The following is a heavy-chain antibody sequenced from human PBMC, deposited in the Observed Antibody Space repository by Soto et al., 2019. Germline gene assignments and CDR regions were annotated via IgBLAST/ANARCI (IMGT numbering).Heavy chain of an antibody. J-gene: IGHJ4*02. CDR3: ARGSSGYHLEY. V-gene: IGHV3-64*01. D-gene: IGHD3-22*01. CDR2: ISRNGGST. Sequence: EVQLVESGGGLVQPGGSLRLSCAASGFTFSSYVMHWVRQAPGKGLEYVSVISRNGGSTYYANSVKGRFTISRDNYKNTMYRQTGILRAEDTAVYCCARGSSGYHLEYWGQGTLVTVSS. CDR1: GFTFSSYV.